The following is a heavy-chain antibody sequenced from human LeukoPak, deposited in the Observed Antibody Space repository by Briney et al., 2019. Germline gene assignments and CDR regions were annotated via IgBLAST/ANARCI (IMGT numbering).Heavy chain of an antibody. V-gene: IGHV1-24*01. J-gene: IGHJ4*02. CDR2: FDPEDGET. Sequence: ASVKVSCKVSGYTLTELSMHWVRQAPGKGLEWMGGFDPEDGETIYAQKFQGRVTMTEDTSTDTAYMELSSLRSEGTAVYYCATTGGLWFGESVDYWGQGTLVTVSS. D-gene: IGHD3-10*01. CDR3: ATTGGLWFGESVDY. CDR1: GYTLTELS.